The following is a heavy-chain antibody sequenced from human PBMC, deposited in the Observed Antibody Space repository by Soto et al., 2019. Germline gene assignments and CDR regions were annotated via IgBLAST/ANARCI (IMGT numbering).Heavy chain of an antibody. CDR1: GFTFSSYN. Sequence: QVQLVESGGGVVPPGGSLRVSCVASGFTFSSYNMHWVRQAPGEGLEWVAVISFDGANTFYADSVEGRFTISRDISRDTLYLQMSSLRDEDTAIYYCARDGYNRGGFDYWGQGTLVTVSS. D-gene: IGHD3-10*01. V-gene: IGHV3-30-3*01. CDR2: ISFDGANT. CDR3: ARDGYNRGGFDY. J-gene: IGHJ4*02.